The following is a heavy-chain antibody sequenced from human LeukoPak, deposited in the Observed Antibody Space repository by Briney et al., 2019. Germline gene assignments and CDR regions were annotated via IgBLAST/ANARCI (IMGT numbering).Heavy chain of an antibody. CDR2: ISDSGGIT. Sequence: GGSLRLSCAASGFTFTYYAMSWVRQAPGKGLEWVSAISDSGGITDYADSVKGRFAISRDNSKNTLYLQMNSLRAEDTAVYYCAKAPRGYSSNYFDYWGQGTLVTVSS. D-gene: IGHD5-18*01. J-gene: IGHJ4*02. V-gene: IGHV3-23*01. CDR1: GFTFTYYA. CDR3: AKAPRGYSSNYFDY.